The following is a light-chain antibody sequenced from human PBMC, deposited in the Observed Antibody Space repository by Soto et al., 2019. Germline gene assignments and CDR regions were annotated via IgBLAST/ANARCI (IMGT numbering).Light chain of an antibody. J-gene: IGLJ1*01. Sequence: QSALTQPASVSGSPGQSITISCTGTSRDVGGYNYVSWYQQHPGKAPKLMIYDVRNRPSGVSNRFSGSKSVNTASLTSSGLQAEDEADYYCSSYTTISTYVFGTGTKLTVL. CDR1: SRDVGGYNY. V-gene: IGLV2-14*01. CDR3: SSYTTISTYV. CDR2: DVR.